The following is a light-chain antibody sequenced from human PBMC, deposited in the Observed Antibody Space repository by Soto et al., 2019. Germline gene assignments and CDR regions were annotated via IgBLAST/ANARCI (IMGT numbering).Light chain of an antibody. J-gene: IGKJ1*01. CDR2: KAS. CDR1: QSISSW. CDR3: QQYNSYS. V-gene: IGKV1-5*03. Sequence: DIQMTQSPSNLSASVGDRVTITCRASQSISSWLAWYQQKPGKAPKLLIYKASRSESGVPSRFSGSGSGTEFTLTISSLQPDDFATYYCQQYNSYSFGQGTKVEI.